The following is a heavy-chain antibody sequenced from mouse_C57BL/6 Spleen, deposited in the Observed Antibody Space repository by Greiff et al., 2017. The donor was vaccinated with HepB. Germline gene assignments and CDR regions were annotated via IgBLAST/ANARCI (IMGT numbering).Heavy chain of an antibody. CDR2: IYPRDGST. J-gene: IGHJ4*01. CDR3: ARRLHFLTGSGAMDY. Sequence: VQLQQSGPELVKPGASVELSCKASGYTFTSYDINWVKQRPGQGLEWIGWIYPRDGSTKYNEKFKGKATLTVDTSSSTAYIELHSLTSEDSAVYFCARRLHFLTGSGAMDYWGQGTSVTVSS. D-gene: IGHD4-1*01. CDR1: GYTFTSYD. V-gene: IGHV1-85*01.